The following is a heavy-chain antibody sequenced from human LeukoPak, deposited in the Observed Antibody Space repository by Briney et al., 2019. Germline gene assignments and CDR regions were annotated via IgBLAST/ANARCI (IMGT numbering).Heavy chain of an antibody. J-gene: IGHJ4*02. V-gene: IGHV3-23*01. CDR1: GFTFSSYE. CDR3: AKSNWNAQGAFDY. D-gene: IGHD1-20*01. CDR2: ISGSGGYT. Sequence: GGSLRLSCAASGFTFSSYEMNWVRQAPGKGLEWVSAISGSGGYTYYADAVKGRFTISRDNSKNTLYLQMNSLRAEDTAIYYCAKSNWNAQGAFDYWGQGTLVTVSS.